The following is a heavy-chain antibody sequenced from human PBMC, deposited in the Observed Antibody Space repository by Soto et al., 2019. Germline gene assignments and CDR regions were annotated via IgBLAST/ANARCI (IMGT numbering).Heavy chain of an antibody. CDR1: SGSISSSNW. CDR2: IYHSGST. J-gene: IGHJ4*02. V-gene: IGHV4-4*02. Sequence: SETLSLTCAVSSGSISSSNWWSWVRQPPGKGLEWIGEIYHSGSTNYNPSLKSRVTISVDKSKNQFSLKLSSVTAADTAVYYCARVGGAEYYFDYWGQGTLVTV. D-gene: IGHD1-26*01. CDR3: ARVGGAEYYFDY.